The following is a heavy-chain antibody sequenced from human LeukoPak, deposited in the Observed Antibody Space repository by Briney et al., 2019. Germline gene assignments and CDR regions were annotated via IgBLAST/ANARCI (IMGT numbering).Heavy chain of an antibody. V-gene: IGHV3-15*01. CDR3: TTDSLAYCGGDCSH. D-gene: IGHD2-21*02. CDR2: IKSKTDGGTT. CDR1: GFTFSNAW. J-gene: IGHJ4*02. Sequence: PGGSLRLSCAASGFTFSNAWMSWVRQAPGKGLEWVGRIKSKTDGGTTDYAAPVKGRFTISRDDSKNTLYLQMNSLKTEDTAVYYCTTDSLAYCGGDCSHWGQGTLVTVSS.